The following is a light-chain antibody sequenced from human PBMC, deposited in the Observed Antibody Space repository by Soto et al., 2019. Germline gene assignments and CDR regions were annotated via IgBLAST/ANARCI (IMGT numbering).Light chain of an antibody. CDR1: QSVSSSY. V-gene: IGKV3-20*01. CDR3: QHGVT. Sequence: EIVLTQSPGTLSLSPGERATLSCRASQSVSSSYLAWYQQKPGQAPRLLIYGASSRAHGIPDRFSGSGSGTDFILTIRRLGPEDFSVYYCQHGVTFGQGTRLEIK. J-gene: IGKJ5*01. CDR2: GAS.